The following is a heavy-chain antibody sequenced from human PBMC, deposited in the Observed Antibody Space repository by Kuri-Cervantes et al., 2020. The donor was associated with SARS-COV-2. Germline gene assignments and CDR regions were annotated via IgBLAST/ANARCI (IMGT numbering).Heavy chain of an antibody. D-gene: IGHD2-15*01. V-gene: IGHV3-74*01. Sequence: GESLKISCAASGFTFSSYWMHWVRQVPGKGLLWVERINSDGSDTTYADFVKGRFTISRDNAKNTLYLKMNSLRAEDTAVYYCARDLGGYSIYYWGQGTLVTVSS. J-gene: IGHJ4*02. CDR3: ARDLGGYSIYY. CDR1: GFTFSSYW. CDR2: INSDGSDT.